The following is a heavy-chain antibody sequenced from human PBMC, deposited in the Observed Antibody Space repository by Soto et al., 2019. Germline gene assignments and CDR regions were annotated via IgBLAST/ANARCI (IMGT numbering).Heavy chain of an antibody. V-gene: IGHV1-18*01. CDR2: ISAHNGKT. Sequence: QAHLVQSGPEVKKPGASVKVSCKGSGYIFTSYGIAWVRQAPGQGLEWMGWISAHNGKTEYAQKFQGRVTVTRDTSTSTAYLELRSLRSDATDLYYCARGRYGDYWGQGALVTVSS. D-gene: IGHD4-17*01. CDR3: ARGRYGDY. J-gene: IGHJ4*02. CDR1: GYIFTSYG.